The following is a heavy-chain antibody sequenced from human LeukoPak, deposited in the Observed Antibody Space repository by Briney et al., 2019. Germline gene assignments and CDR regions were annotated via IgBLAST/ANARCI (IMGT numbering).Heavy chain of an antibody. V-gene: IGHV3-23*01. CDR3: AKDRGSSTSRYYYGLDV. J-gene: IGHJ6*02. CDR1: GFTFSSYA. Sequence: GGSLRLSCAASGFTFSSYAMSWVRQAPGKGLEWVSAISGSGGSTYYADSVKGRFTISRDNSKNTLYLQMNSLRAEDTAVYYCAKDRGSSTSRYYYGLDVWGQGTTVTVSS. D-gene: IGHD2-2*01. CDR2: ISGSGGST.